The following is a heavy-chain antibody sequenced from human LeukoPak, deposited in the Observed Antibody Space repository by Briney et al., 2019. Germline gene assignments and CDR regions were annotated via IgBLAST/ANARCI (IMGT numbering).Heavy chain of an antibody. CDR3: ASTRGYYDSSGYYFDY. CDR2: IIPIFGTA. D-gene: IGHD3-22*01. V-gene: IGHV1-69*13. Sequence: APVKVSCKASGGTFSSYAISWVRQTPGQGLEWMGGIIPIFGTANYAQKFQGRVTITADESTSTAYMELSSLRSEDTAVYYCASTRGYYDSSGYYFDYWGQGTLVTVSS. J-gene: IGHJ4*02. CDR1: GGTFSSYA.